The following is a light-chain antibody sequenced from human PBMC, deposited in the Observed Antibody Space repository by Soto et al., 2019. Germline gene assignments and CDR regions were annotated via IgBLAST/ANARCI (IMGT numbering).Light chain of an antibody. J-gene: IGKJ2*01. V-gene: IGKV3-20*01. CDR2: GAS. Sequence: EIVLTQSPGTLSLSPGERATLSCRASQSVSSSHLGWYRQKPGQAPRLLIYGASSRATGIPDRFTGSGSGTDFTLTISRLEPEDFAVYFCQHYGSSPYTFGQGTKLEIK. CDR3: QHYGSSPYT. CDR1: QSVSSSH.